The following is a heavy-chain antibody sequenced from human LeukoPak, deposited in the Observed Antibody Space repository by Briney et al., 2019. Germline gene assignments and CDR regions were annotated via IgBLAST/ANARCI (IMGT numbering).Heavy chain of an antibody. CDR2: ISYDGSNK. Sequence: PGGSLRLSCAASGFTFSSYGMHWVRLAPGKGLEWVAVISYDGSNKYYADSVKGRFTISRDNSKNTLYLQMNSLRAEGTAVYYCAKEGGYYFDYWGQGTLVTVSS. V-gene: IGHV3-30*18. J-gene: IGHJ4*02. CDR3: AKEGGYYFDY. D-gene: IGHD3-16*01. CDR1: GFTFSSYG.